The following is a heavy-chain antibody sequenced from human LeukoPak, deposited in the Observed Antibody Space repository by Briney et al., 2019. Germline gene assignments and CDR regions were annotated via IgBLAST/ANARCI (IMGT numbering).Heavy chain of an antibody. J-gene: IGHJ4*02. Sequence: GESLQISCKGSGYSFTSYWIGWVRPMPGKGLEWMGIIYPGDSDTRYSPSFQGQVTISADKSISTAYLQWSSLKASDTAMYYCARGHSSGWTIFGYWGQGTLVTVSS. CDR2: IYPGDSDT. V-gene: IGHV5-51*01. D-gene: IGHD6-19*01. CDR3: ARGHSSGWTIFGY. CDR1: GYSFTSYW.